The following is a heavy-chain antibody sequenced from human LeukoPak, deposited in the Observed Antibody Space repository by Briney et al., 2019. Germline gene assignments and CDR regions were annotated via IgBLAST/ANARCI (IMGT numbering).Heavy chain of an antibody. J-gene: IGHJ4*02. V-gene: IGHV4-34*01. CDR3: ARSRVNRYGSGSYGY. D-gene: IGHD3-10*01. CDR2: INHSGST. Sequence: SETLSLTCAVYGGSFSGYYWSWIRQPPGKGLEWIGEINHSGSTNYNPSLKSRVTISVDTSKNQFSLKLSSVTAADTAVYYCARSRVNRYGSGSYGYWGQGTLVTVSS. CDR1: GGSFSGYY.